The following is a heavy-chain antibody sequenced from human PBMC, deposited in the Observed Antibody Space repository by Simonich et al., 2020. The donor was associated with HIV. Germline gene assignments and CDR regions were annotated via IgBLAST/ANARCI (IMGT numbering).Heavy chain of an antibody. CDR2: ISYDGSNK. Sequence: QVQLVESGGGVVQPGRSLRLSCAASGFTFSSYAMHWDRQAPGKGLEWVAVISYDGSNKYYADSVKGRFTIARDNSKNTLYLQMNSRRAEDTAVYYCASGGSISSVWADDYWGQGTLVTVSS. CDR3: ASGGSISSVWADDY. V-gene: IGHV3-30*07. D-gene: IGHD3-16*01. CDR1: GFTFSSYA. J-gene: IGHJ4*02.